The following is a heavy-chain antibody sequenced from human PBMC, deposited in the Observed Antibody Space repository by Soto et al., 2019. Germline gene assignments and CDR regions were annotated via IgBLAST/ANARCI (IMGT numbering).Heavy chain of an antibody. CDR1: GGTFSSYP. D-gene: IGHD1-7*01. J-gene: IGHJ4*02. CDR2: IIPIFGTA. V-gene: IGHV1-69*12. Sequence: QVQLVQSGAEVKKPGSSVKVSCKASGGTFSSYPISWVRQAPGQGLEWMGGIIPIFGTANYAQKFQGRVTITADESTSTGYMELSSLSSEDTAVYYCARGHNWKYFPFDYWGQGTLVTVSS. CDR3: ARGHNWKYFPFDY.